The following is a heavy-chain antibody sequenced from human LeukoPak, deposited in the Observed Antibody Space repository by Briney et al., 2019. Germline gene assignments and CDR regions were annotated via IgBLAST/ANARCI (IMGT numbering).Heavy chain of an antibody. Sequence: QPGRSLRLSCAASGFTFDDYAMHWVRQGPGKGLEWASGISWNSDTIGYADSVKGRFTISRDNAKNSLYLQMNSLRAEDTALYYCVKGSGSYWRLYYFDYWGQGTLVTVSS. J-gene: IGHJ4*02. D-gene: IGHD1-26*01. V-gene: IGHV3-9*01. CDR2: ISWNSDTI. CDR1: GFTFDDYA. CDR3: VKGSGSYWRLYYFDY.